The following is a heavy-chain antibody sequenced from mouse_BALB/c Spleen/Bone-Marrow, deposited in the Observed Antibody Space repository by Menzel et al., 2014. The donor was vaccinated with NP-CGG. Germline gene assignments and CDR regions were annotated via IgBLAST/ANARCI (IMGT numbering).Heavy chain of an antibody. D-gene: IGHD2-4*01. CDR2: IHPSDSET. V-gene: IGHV1-74*01. Sequence: QVQLKESGAELVRPGASVKLSCKASGYSFTNYWMNWMKQRPGQGLEWIGMIHPSDSETRLNQKFKDKATLTVDKSSSTAYMQLSSPTSEDSAVYYCASDDYDXSWFAYWGQGTLVTVSA. CDR3: ASDDYDXSWFAY. CDR1: GYSFTNYW. J-gene: IGHJ3*01.